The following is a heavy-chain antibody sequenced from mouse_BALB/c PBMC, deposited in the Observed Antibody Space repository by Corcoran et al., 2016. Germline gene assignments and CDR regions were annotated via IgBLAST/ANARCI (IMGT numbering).Heavy chain of an antibody. CDR1: GYTFKNYG. CDR3: ARAPSAMDY. CDR2: INTYTGEP. V-gene: IGHV9-3-1*01. Sequence: QIQLVQSGPELKKPGETVKISCKASGYTFKNYGMNWVKQAPGKGLKWMDWINTYTGEPTYADDFKGRFAFSLETSASTAYLQINNLKNEDTATYYCARAPSAMDYWGQGTSVTVSS. J-gene: IGHJ4*01.